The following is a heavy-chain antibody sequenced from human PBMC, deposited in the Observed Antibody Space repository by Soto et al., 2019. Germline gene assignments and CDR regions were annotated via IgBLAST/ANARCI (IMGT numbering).Heavy chain of an antibody. Sequence: PGGSLRLSCAASGFTFSSYAMHWVRQAPGKGLEWVAVISYDGSNKYYADSVKGRFTISRDNSENTLYLQMNSLRAEDTAVYYCARDQVITIFGVVIIRYYGMDVWGQGATVTVSS. CDR2: ISYDGSNK. J-gene: IGHJ6*02. CDR3: ARDQVITIFGVVIIRYYGMDV. V-gene: IGHV3-30-3*01. D-gene: IGHD3-3*01. CDR1: GFTFSSYA.